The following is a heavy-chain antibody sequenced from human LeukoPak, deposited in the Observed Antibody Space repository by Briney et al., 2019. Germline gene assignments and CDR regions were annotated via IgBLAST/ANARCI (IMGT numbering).Heavy chain of an antibody. CDR2: INPSGGST. Sequence: ASVKVSCKASGYTFTSYYMHWVRQAPGQGLEWMGIINPSGGSTSYAQKFQGRVTMTRDTSMSTAYMELSSLRSEDTAMYYCARSAWGTDAFDIWGQGTMVTVSS. D-gene: IGHD3-16*01. CDR1: GYTFTSYY. J-gene: IGHJ3*02. CDR3: ARSAWGTDAFDI. V-gene: IGHV1-46*01.